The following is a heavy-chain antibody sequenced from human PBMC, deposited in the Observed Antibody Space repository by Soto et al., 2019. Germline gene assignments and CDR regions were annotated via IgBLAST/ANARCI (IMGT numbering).Heavy chain of an antibody. V-gene: IGHV1-18*01. Sequence: GASVKVSCKASGYTFTSYGISWVRQAPGQGLEWMAWINPYNGNTKYAEKFLGRVTVTTDTSTATAYTEVRSLTSDDTAVFYCARVGVGLAAPRVWPYWGQGTPVTVSS. CDR2: INPYNGNT. D-gene: IGHD6-13*01. CDR1: GYTFTSYG. J-gene: IGHJ4*02. CDR3: ARVGVGLAAPRVWPY.